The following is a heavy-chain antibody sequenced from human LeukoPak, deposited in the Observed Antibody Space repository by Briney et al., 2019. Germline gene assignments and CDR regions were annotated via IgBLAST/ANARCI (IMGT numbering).Heavy chain of an antibody. CDR3: ARFRGELMDGFDF. CDR1: GHTFSTDW. Sequence: GDSLNISCKGSGHTFSTDWIAWVRQMPGKGLEWMGVIYAGDADTRYSPSFQGQVTISADKSLNTAYLQWTNLKASDTAMYYCARFRGELMDGFDFWGQGTLVTVSS. CDR2: IYAGDADT. J-gene: IGHJ4*02. D-gene: IGHD1-7*01. V-gene: IGHV5-51*01.